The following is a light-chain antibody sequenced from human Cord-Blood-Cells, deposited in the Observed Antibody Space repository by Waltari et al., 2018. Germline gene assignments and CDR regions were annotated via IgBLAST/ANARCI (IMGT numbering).Light chain of an antibody. J-gene: IGLJ3*02. CDR3: QAADSSGTYRV. CDR2: KDS. CDR1: AVPKQY. V-gene: IGLV3-25*03. Sequence: SYELTQPPSVSVSPGQTARITCSGDAVPKQYACWYQQKPGQAPVLVIYKDSERPSGIPERFSGSSSGTTVTLTISGVQAEDEADYYCQAADSSGTYRVFGGGTKLTVL.